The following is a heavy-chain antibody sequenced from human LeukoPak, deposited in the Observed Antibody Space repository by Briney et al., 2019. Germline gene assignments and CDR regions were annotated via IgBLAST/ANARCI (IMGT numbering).Heavy chain of an antibody. CDR2: IYYSGST. CDR1: GVSISSYY. J-gene: IGHJ4*02. CDR3: ARDPIFGGVIGG. D-gene: IGHD3-3*01. Sequence: PSETLCLTCTVSGVSISSYYWSWIRQPPGKGLEWIGYIYYSGSTNYKPSLKSRDTISVDTSKNQFSLKLSSVTAADTAVYYCARDPIFGGVIGGWGQGTLVTVSS. V-gene: IGHV4-59*12.